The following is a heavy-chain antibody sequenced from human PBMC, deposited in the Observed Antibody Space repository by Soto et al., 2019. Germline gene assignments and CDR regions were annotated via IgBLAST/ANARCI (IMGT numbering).Heavy chain of an antibody. V-gene: IGHV3-30*18. CDR1: GFTFSSYA. CDR2: LSYDGSHY. D-gene: IGHD3-3*01. J-gene: IGHJ4*02. CDR3: AKDRSTIFGVVTYYFDY. Sequence: VQLVESGGGVVQPGRSLRLSCAASGFTFSSYAMHWVRQTPDKGLEWVAFLSYDGSHYYYADSVKGRFTISRDNSKNTLYLQMNSLKVEDTAVYYCAKDRSTIFGVVTYYFDYWGQGTLVTVSS.